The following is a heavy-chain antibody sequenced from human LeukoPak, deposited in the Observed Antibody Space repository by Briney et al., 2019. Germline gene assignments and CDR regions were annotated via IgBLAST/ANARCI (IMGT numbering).Heavy chain of an antibody. CDR3: ARPGAARGYYYMDV. Sequence: KPSETLSLTCTVSGGAISSSSYYCGWIRQPPGKGLGWIGSIYYSGSTYYNPSLKSRVTISVDMSKTQFSLKLGSVTVADTAVYYCARPGAARGYYYMDVWGKGTTVTVSS. V-gene: IGHV4-39*01. CDR1: GGAISSSSYY. D-gene: IGHD6-6*01. CDR2: IYYSGST. J-gene: IGHJ6*03.